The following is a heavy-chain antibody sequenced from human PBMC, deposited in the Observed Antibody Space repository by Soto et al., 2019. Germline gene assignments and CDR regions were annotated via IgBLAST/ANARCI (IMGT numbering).Heavy chain of an antibody. V-gene: IGHV4-31*03. Sequence: QVQLQESGPGLVKPSETLALTCTVSGGSISSGGFYWNWIRQHPGKGLEWIGYLYYSGRTCYNPSLRTRLSMSVDTSKNQFSLTLSSVTAADTAVYYCASTVGAFRGLDVWGQGTTVTVSS. D-gene: IGHD1-26*01. CDR3: ASTVGAFRGLDV. J-gene: IGHJ6*02. CDR1: GGSISSGGFY. CDR2: LYYSGRT.